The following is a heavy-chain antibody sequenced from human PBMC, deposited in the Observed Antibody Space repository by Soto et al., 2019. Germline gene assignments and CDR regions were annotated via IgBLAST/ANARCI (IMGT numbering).Heavy chain of an antibody. CDR2: MNPNSGNT. CDR1: GYTFTGYD. CDR3: ARGIVVVPAATPFGMDV. J-gene: IGHJ6*03. Sequence: ASVKVSCKASGYTFTGYDINWVRQATGQGLEWMGWMNPNSGNTGYAQKFQGRVNMTRNTSISTAYMELSSLRSEDTAVYYCARGIVVVPAATPFGMDVWGKGTTVTVSS. V-gene: IGHV1-8*01. D-gene: IGHD2-2*01.